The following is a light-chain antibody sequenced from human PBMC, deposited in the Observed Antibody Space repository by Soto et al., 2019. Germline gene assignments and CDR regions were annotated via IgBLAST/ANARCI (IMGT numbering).Light chain of an antibody. CDR3: QQLNSYLWT. CDR2: AAS. V-gene: IGKV1-9*01. J-gene: IGKJ1*01. Sequence: IQLTQSPSSLSASVGDRVTITCRASQGISSYLAWYQQKPGKAPKLLIYAASTLQSGVPSRFSGSGSGTDFTLTISSLQPEDFATYSCQQLNSYLWTFGQGTKVDI. CDR1: QGISSY.